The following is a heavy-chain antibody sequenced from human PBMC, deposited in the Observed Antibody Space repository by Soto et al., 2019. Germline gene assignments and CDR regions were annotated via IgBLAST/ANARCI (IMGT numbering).Heavy chain of an antibody. Sequence: EVQLVESGGGLVQPGGSLRLSCEASGFTFRNYDIHWVRQGTGKGLAWVSGISAAVDPDYADSVEGRFNISRENAQNSFFLQMYSLRVGATAVYYCARTDRDFYGLDVWGQGTTVSDSS. V-gene: IGHV3-13*05. J-gene: IGHJ6*02. CDR1: GFTFRNYD. CDR3: ARTDRDFYGLDV. CDR2: ISAAVDP.